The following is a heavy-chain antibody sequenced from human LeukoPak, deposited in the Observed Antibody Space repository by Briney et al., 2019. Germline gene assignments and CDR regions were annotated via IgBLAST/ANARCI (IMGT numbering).Heavy chain of an antibody. V-gene: IGHV3-30-3*01. D-gene: IGHD2-2*02. CDR3: ARDRCSSTSCYINDY. CDR1: GFTFSSYA. Sequence: PGGSLRLSCAASGFTFSSYAMHWVRQAPGKGLEWVAVISYDGSNKYYADSVKGRFTISRDNSKNTLYLQTNSLRAEDTAVYYCARDRCSSTSCYINDYWGQGTLVTVSS. J-gene: IGHJ4*02. CDR2: ISYDGSNK.